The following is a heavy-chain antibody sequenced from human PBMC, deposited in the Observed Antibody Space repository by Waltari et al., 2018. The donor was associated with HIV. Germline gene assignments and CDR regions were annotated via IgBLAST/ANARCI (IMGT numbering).Heavy chain of an antibody. Sequence: QVQLVESGGGVVQPGRSLRLSCAASGFTFSNYGMHWVRQAPGKVLEWVAVIWYDGSKSYYGDSVKGRFTISRDNSKNTLYLRMSSLGGDDTAIYYCAKDSSAPHAYYYYGMDVWGQGTTVTVSS. CDR3: AKDSSAPHAYYYYGMDV. J-gene: IGHJ6*02. CDR1: GFTFSNYG. V-gene: IGHV3-30*18. CDR2: IWYDGSKS. D-gene: IGHD2-21*01.